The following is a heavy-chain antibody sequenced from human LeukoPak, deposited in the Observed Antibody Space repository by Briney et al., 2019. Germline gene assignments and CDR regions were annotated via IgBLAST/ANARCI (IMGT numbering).Heavy chain of an antibody. J-gene: IGHJ3*02. CDR3: ARDPSDYGDYAQDDVFDI. D-gene: IGHD4-17*01. Sequence: SETLSLTCAVSGGSISSSNWWSWVRQPPGKGLEWIGEIYHSGSTNYNPSLKSRATISVDKSKNQFSLKLSSVTAADTAVYYCARDPSDYGDYAQDDVFDIWGQGTMVTVSS. CDR2: IYHSGST. V-gene: IGHV4-4*02. CDR1: GGSISSSNW.